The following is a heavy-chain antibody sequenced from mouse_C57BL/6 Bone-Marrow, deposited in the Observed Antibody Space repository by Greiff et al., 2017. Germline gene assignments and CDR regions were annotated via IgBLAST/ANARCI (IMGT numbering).Heavy chain of an antibody. J-gene: IGHJ4*01. V-gene: IGHV1-74*01. CDR1: GYTFTSYW. CDR3: AIEGRYSSNSMDY. D-gene: IGHD1-1*01. Sequence: QVQLQQPGAELVKPGASLKVSCKASGYTFTSYWMHWVKQRPGQGLEWIGRIHPSDSHTNYNQKFKGKATLTVDKSSSTAYMQLSSLTSEDSAVYYSAIEGRYSSNSMDYWGQGTSVTGSS. CDR2: IHPSDSHT.